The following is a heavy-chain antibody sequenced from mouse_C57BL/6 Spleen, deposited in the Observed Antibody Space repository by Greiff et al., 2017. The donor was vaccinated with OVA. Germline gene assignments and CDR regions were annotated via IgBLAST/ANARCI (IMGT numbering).Heavy chain of an antibody. CDR1: GYTFTSHW. J-gene: IGHJ3*01. CDR2: IFPGSGST. Sequence: QVQLQQSGPELVRPGASVKISCKATGYTFTSHWMQWVRQRPGQGLEWIGEIFPGSGSTYYNEKFKGKATLTVDTSSSTAYIQLSSLTSEESAVYFCAREDYDGPWCAYWGQGTLVTVSA. CDR3: AREDYDGPWCAY. V-gene: IGHV1-56*01. D-gene: IGHD2-4*01.